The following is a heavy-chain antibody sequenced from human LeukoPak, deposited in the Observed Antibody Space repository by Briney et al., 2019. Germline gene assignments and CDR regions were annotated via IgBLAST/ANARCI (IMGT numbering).Heavy chain of an antibody. D-gene: IGHD5-18*01. Sequence: GGSLRLSCAASGFTFSSYGMHWVRQAPGKGLEWVAVISYDGSNKYYADSVKGRFTISRDNAKNSLYLQMNSLRAEDTAVYYCARDVGYRSWFDPWGQGTLVTVSS. J-gene: IGHJ5*02. V-gene: IGHV3-30*12. CDR2: ISYDGSNK. CDR1: GFTFSSYG. CDR3: ARDVGYRSWFDP.